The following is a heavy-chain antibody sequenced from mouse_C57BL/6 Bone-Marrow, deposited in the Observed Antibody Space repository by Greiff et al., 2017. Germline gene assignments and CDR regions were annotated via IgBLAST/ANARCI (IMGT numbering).Heavy chain of an antibody. CDR3: ARGAY. J-gene: IGHJ3*01. CDR1: GYAFSSYW. Sequence: VTLQESGAELVKPGASVKISCKAPGYAFSSYWMNWVNQRPGKGIVGIGQIVPGDGDTTYNGKFKGKATLTADTSSSTAYMQLSSLTSEDSAVYFCARGAYWGQGTLVTVSA. CDR2: IVPGDGDT. V-gene: IGHV1-80*01.